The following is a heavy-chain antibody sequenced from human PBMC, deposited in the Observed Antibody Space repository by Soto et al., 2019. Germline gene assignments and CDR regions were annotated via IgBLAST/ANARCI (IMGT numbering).Heavy chain of an antibody. V-gene: IGHV1-3*01. D-gene: IGHD6-19*01. CDR1: GYTFTSYA. J-gene: IGHJ4*02. CDR3: ARDLGGWPDY. CDR2: INAGNGNT. Sequence: GASVKVSCKASGYTFTSYAIHWVRQAPGQRLEWMGWINAGNGNTEYSQKFQDRVTITRDTSASTAYMELSSLRSEDTAVYYCARDLGGWPDYWGQGTLVTVSS.